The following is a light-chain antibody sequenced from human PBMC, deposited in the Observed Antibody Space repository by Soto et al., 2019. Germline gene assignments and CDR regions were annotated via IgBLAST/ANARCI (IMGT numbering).Light chain of an antibody. CDR1: QSVSSN. CDR2: DAS. V-gene: IGKV3-11*01. Sequence: EILMTQSPATLSVSPGERATLSCRASQSVSSNLAWYQQKPGQAPRLLIYDASSRATGIPARFSGSGSETDFTLTITSLEPEDFAVYYCQQRNNWPPITFGQGTRLEIK. CDR3: QQRNNWPPIT. J-gene: IGKJ5*01.